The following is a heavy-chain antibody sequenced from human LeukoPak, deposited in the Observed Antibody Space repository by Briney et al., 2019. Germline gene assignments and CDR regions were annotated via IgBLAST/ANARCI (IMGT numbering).Heavy chain of an antibody. CDR1: GYTFTSYG. CDR3: ARGPPSSGYYYYPDY. J-gene: IGHJ4*02. V-gene: IGHV1-69*04. CDR2: IIPILGIA. D-gene: IGHD3-22*01. Sequence: GASVKVSCKASGYTFTSYGISWVRQAPGQGLEWMGRIIPILGIANYAQKFQGRVTITADKSTSTAYMELSSLRSEDTAVYYCARGPPSSGYYYYPDYWGQGTLVTVSS.